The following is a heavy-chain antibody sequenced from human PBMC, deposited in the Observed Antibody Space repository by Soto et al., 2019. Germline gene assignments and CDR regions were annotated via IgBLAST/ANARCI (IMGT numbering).Heavy chain of an antibody. Sequence: ESGGGLVQPGRSLRLSCAASGFTFDDYAMHWVRQAPGKGLEWVSGISWNSGSIGYADSVKGRFTISRDNAKNSLYLQMNSLRAEDTALYYCAKGNSMVRGVKGVKAFDIWGQGTMVTVSS. CDR2: ISWNSGSI. CDR3: AKGNSMVRGVKGVKAFDI. V-gene: IGHV3-9*01. D-gene: IGHD3-10*01. J-gene: IGHJ3*02. CDR1: GFTFDDYA.